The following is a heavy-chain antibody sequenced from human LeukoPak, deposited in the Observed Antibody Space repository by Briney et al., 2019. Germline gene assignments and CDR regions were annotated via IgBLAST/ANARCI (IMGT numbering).Heavy chain of an antibody. D-gene: IGHD3-22*01. CDR3: TTDLYYVSSGYYYGGFNVFDI. Sequence: GGSLRLSCAASGFTFSNSGMSWVRQAPGKGLEWVCRIKSKTNGVKTEYAAPVKGRFTISRDESKNTLYLQMNSLKTEDTAVYYCTTDLYYVSSGYYYGGFNVFDIWGKGTMVTVSS. V-gene: IGHV3-15*01. J-gene: IGHJ3*02. CDR1: GFTFSNSG. CDR2: IKSKTNGVKT.